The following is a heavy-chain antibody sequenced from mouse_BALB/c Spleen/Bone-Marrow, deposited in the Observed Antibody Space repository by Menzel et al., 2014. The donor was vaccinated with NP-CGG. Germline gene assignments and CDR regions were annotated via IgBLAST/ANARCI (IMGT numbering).Heavy chain of an antibody. CDR2: IYPGSGNT. D-gene: IGHD2-10*02. Sequence: VQLQQSGAELARSGASVKLSCKASGYTFADYYINWVKQRTGQGLEWIGEIYPGSGNTYYNEKFKGKATLTADKSSSTAYMQLSSLTSEDSAVYFCARREYGNGGFAYWGQGTLVTVSA. CDR1: GYTFADYY. J-gene: IGHJ3*01. CDR3: ARREYGNGGFAY. V-gene: IGHV1-77*01.